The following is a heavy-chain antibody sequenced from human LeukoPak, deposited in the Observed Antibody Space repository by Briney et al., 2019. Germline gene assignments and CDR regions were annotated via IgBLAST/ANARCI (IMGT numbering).Heavy chain of an antibody. Sequence: RGSLRLSCAASGFTFDDYGMSWVRQAPGKGLEWVSAINWNGGSTGYADSVKGRFTISRDNAKNSLYLQVNSLRAEDTALYYCARDSTQPGPVVVAATYAGFDYWGQGTLVTVSS. D-gene: IGHD2-15*01. CDR3: ARDSTQPGPVVVAATYAGFDY. CDR1: GFTFDDYG. V-gene: IGHV3-20*04. J-gene: IGHJ4*02. CDR2: INWNGGST.